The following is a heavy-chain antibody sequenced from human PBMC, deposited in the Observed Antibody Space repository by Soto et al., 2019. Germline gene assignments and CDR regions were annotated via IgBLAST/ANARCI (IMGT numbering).Heavy chain of an antibody. V-gene: IGHV5-51*01. CDR1: EGRCAGYG. D-gene: IGHD3-9*01. CDR3: ARPGYDILTGPFDY. CDR2: IYPGDSDT. Sequence: PGESLKISCRGAEGRCAGYGGRWVRQMPGKGLEWMGIIYPGDSDTRYSPSFQGQVTISADKSISTAYLQWSSLKASDTAMYYCARPGYDILTGPFDYWGQGTLVTVSS. J-gene: IGHJ4*02.